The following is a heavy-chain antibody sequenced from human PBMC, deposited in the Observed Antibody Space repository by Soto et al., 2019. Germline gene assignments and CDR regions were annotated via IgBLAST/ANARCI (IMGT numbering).Heavy chain of an antibody. CDR3: ARFPSQWPDPHLFDY. CDR2: IYYSGST. V-gene: IGHV4-31*03. D-gene: IGHD6-19*01. J-gene: IGHJ4*02. Sequence: SETLSLTCTVSGGSISSGGYYWSWIRQHPGKGLEWIGYIYYSGSTYYNPSLKSRVTISVDTSKNQFSLKLSYVTAADTAVYYCARFPSQWPDPHLFDYWGQGTLVTVSS. CDR1: GGSISSGGYY.